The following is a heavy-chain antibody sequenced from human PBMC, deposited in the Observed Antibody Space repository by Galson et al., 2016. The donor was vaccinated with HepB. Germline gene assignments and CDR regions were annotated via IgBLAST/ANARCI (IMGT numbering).Heavy chain of an antibody. J-gene: IGHJ5*02. CDR1: GFTFSTYS. D-gene: IGHD3-3*01. Sequence: SLRLSCAASGFTFSTYSMNWVRQAPGKGLEWVSSISSSSTYIYYADSVKGRFNISSDNSKNSLYLKMNSLRAEDTAVYYCARGGYDFWSGYAPSTNWFDPWGQGTLVTVSS. CDR2: ISSSSTYI. CDR3: ARGGYDFWSGYAPSTNWFDP. V-gene: IGHV3-21*01.